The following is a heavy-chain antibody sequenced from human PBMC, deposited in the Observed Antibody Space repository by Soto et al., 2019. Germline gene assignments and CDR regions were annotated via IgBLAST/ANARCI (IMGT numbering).Heavy chain of an antibody. D-gene: IGHD3-22*01. CDR2: ISAYNGNT. J-gene: IGHJ4*02. Sequence: ASVKVSCKASGYTFTSYGISWVRQAPGQGLEWMGWISAYNGNTNYAQKLQGRVTMTTDTSTSTAYMELRSLRSDDTAVYYCARAQYYYDSSGYYFDYWGQGTLVTVSS. CDR3: ARAQYYYDSSGYYFDY. V-gene: IGHV1-18*01. CDR1: GYTFTSYG.